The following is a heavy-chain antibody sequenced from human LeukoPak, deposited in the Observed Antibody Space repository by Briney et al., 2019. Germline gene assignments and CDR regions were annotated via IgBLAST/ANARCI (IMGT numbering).Heavy chain of an antibody. CDR2: ISSSSSYI. CDR3: ASLGRSTYYYDSSGYYYVY. CDR1: GFPFSSYS. Sequence: GGSLSLSCAASGFPFSSYSMNWVRQAPGKGLEWVSSISSSSSYIYYADSVKGRFTISRDNAKNSLYLQMNSLRAEDTAVYYCASLGRSTYYYDSSGYYYVYWGQGTLVTVSS. V-gene: IGHV3-21*01. D-gene: IGHD3-22*01. J-gene: IGHJ4*02.